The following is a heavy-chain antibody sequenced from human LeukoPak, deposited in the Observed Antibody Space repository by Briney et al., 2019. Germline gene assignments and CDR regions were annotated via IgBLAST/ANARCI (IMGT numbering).Heavy chain of an antibody. D-gene: IGHD6-6*01. CDR2: INPNSGGT. Sequence: ASVKVSCKASGYTFTGYYMHWVRQAPGQGLEWMGWINPNSGGTNYAQKFQGRVTMTRDTSISTAYMELSSLRSEDTAVYYCARVTSIAARPMYYFDYWGQGTLVTVSS. V-gene: IGHV1-2*02. CDR3: ARVTSIAARPMYYFDY. J-gene: IGHJ4*02. CDR1: GYTFTGYY.